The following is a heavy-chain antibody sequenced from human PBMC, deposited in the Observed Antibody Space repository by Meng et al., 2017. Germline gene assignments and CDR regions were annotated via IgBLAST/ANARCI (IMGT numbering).Heavy chain of an antibody. D-gene: IGHD4-17*01. CDR3: ARESFADDCGDYEGAMNYYYYGMDV. J-gene: IGHJ6*02. CDR1: GFTFSSYG. V-gene: IGHV3-33*01. Sequence: GESLKISCAASGFTFSSYGMHWVRQAPGKGLEWVAVIWYDGSNKYYADSVKGRFTISRDNSKNTLYLQMNSLRAEDTAVYYCARESFADDCGDYEGAMNYYYYGMDVWGQGTTVTVSS. CDR2: IWYDGSNK.